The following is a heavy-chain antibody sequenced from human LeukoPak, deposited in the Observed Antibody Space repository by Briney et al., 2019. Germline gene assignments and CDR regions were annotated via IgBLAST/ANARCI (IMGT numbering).Heavy chain of an antibody. D-gene: IGHD2-15*01. J-gene: IGHJ6*03. CDR2: IIPIFGTA. Sequence: GASVKVSCKASGGSFSNYAITWVRQAPGQGLEWMGGIIPIFGTANYAQKFQGRVTITADKSTSTAYMELSSLRSEDTAVYYCARVPLYCSGGSCFGPNYYYYYYMDVWGKGTTVTVSS. CDR3: ARVPLYCSGGSCFGPNYYYYYYMDV. CDR1: GGSFSNYA. V-gene: IGHV1-69*06.